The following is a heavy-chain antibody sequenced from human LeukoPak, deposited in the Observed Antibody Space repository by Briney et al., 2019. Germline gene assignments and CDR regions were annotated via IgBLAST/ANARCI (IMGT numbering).Heavy chain of an antibody. CDR2: IYFSGTT. D-gene: IGHD6-6*01. CDR3: ARDNRAARQQPVRTGYYMDV. CDR1: GGSISSSSYY. Sequence: SETLSLTCTVSGGSISSSSYYWGWIRQPPGKGLEWIGSIYFSGTTYYNPSLQSRVTMSVDTSKNQFSLKLSSVTAADTAVYYCARDNRAARQQPVRTGYYMDVWGRGTTVTVSS. J-gene: IGHJ6*03. V-gene: IGHV4-39*07.